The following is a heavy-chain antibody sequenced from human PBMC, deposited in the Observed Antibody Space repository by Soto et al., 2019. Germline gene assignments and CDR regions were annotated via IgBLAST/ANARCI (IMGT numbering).Heavy chain of an antibody. V-gene: IGHV2-70*13. J-gene: IGHJ6*02. CDR3: ARSIRGPRRFNGMDV. CDR2: IERDDDDK. CDR1: GFSLTSPGMC. Sequence: SGPTMVNPTETLTLTCTFSGFSLTSPGMCVSWIRQSPGKALEWLALIERDDDDKYYSTSLKTRLTISKDTRKNQVVLTMANMEPADTATYYCARSIRGPRRFNGMDVWGQGTTVTVSS. D-gene: IGHD1-20*01.